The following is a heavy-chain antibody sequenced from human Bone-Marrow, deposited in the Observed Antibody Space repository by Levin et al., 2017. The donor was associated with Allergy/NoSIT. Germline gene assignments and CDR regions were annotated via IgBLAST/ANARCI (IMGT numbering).Heavy chain of an antibody. J-gene: IGHJ4*02. CDR3: ARDTGKYGYSYAVVY. CDR2: ITSVSSSM. Sequence: PGGSLRLSCAASGFTFSAYNMNWVRQTPGKGLEWVSSITSVSSSMSYADSVKGRFTISRDNAKNSLFLQMNSLRAEDTAVYYCARDTGKYGYSYAVVYWGQGTLVTVSS. V-gene: IGHV3-21*01. CDR1: GFTFSAYN. D-gene: IGHD5-18*01.